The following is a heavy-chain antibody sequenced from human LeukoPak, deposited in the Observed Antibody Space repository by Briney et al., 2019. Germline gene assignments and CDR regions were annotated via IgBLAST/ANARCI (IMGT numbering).Heavy chain of an antibody. CDR2: TNPNSGGT. V-gene: IGHV1-2*02. CDR1: GYTFTDYY. D-gene: IGHD6-19*01. Sequence: ASVKVSCKASGYTFTDYYVHWVRQAPGQGLQWMGWTNPNSGGTNFAQKFQGRVTMTRDTSISTAYMELSRLGSDDTAVYYCARVPSGWYFDYWGQGTLVTVSS. J-gene: IGHJ4*02. CDR3: ARVPSGWYFDY.